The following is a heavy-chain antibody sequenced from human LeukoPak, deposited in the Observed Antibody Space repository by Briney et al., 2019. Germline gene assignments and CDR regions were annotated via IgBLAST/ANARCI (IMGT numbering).Heavy chain of an antibody. V-gene: IGHV4-4*09. J-gene: IGHJ4*02. CDR1: GGSISTYS. CDR3: ARSAPWKPTHFEF. Sequence: SETLSLTCTVSGGSISTYSWSWIRQPPGKGLEWVGYVYTGGATNYKPSLRSRVTISADTSKNQFSLNLNSVTAADTAVYFCARSAPWKPTHFEFWGQGALVTVSS. CDR2: VYTGGAT. D-gene: IGHD1-1*01.